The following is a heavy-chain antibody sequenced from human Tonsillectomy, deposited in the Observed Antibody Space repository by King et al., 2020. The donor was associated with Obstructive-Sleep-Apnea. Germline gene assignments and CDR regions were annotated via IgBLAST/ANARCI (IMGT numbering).Heavy chain of an antibody. CDR2: ISSSRSYI. Sequence: DVQLVESGGGLVKPGGSLRVSCAASGFTFSSYSMSWVRQAPGKGLEWISSISSSRSYIYYGDSVKGRSTISRDNAKKSLYLQMNSLRAEDTAVYFCARGPDILTGYDPPDFFDYWGQGILIIVSS. J-gene: IGHJ4*02. CDR3: ARGPDILTGYDPPDFFDY. CDR1: GFTFSSYS. V-gene: IGHV3-21*01. D-gene: IGHD3-9*01.